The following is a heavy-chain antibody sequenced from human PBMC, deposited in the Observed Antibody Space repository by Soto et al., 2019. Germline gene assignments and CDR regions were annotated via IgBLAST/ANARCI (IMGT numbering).Heavy chain of an antibody. J-gene: IGHJ2*01. V-gene: IGHV4-34*01. CDR2: MHQSGST. CDR3: ARRVVPAALGL. D-gene: IGHD2-2*01. Sequence: SETLSLTCAVYVGSFGGYYWSWIRQPPGKGLEWIGEMHQSGSTKYNPSLKRRVTLSLDTSQNQFSLKMSSVTAADTAMYYCARRVVPAALGLWGRGTLVTVSS. CDR1: VGSFGGYY.